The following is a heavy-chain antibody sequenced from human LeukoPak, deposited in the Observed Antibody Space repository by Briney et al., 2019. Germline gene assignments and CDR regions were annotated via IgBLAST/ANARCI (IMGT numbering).Heavy chain of an antibody. D-gene: IGHD6-13*01. V-gene: IGHV3-30*02. J-gene: IGHJ3*02. CDR3: AKGYSSSWNDAFDI. CDR2: IRYDGSNK. Sequence: GGSLRLSCAASGFTFSSYGMHWVRQAPGKWLEWVAFIRYDGSNKYYADSVKGRFTISRDNSKNTLYLQMNSLRAEDTAVYYCAKGYSSSWNDAFDIWGQGTMVTVSS. CDR1: GFTFSSYG.